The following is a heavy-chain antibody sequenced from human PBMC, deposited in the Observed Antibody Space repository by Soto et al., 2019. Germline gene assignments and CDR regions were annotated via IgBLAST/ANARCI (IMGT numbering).Heavy chain of an antibody. J-gene: IGHJ5*02. V-gene: IGHV3-30*18. CDR1: GFTFSSYG. Sequence: GGSLRLSCAASGFTFSSYGMHWVRQAPGKGLEWVAVISYDGSNKYYADSVKGRFTISRDNSKNTQYLQMNSLRAEDTAVYYCAKDPFGLELWFGVDPWGQGTLVTVSS. CDR2: ISYDGSNK. D-gene: IGHD1-7*01. CDR3: AKDPFGLELWFGVDP.